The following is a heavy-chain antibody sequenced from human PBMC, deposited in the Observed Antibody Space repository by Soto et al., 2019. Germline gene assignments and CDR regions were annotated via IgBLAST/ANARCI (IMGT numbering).Heavy chain of an antibody. CDR2: ILFDGRSK. Sequence: GGSLRLSCASSGFTFSNYGMHWVRQAPGKGLEWVGVILFDGRSKNYADSVKGRFTISRGNAKNTLFLQMNSLRAEDTAVYFCARDLPEYSRSSAAFDIWGQGTMVTVSS. CDR3: ARDLPEYSRSSAAFDI. J-gene: IGHJ3*02. V-gene: IGHV3-33*05. D-gene: IGHD6-6*01. CDR1: GFTFSNYG.